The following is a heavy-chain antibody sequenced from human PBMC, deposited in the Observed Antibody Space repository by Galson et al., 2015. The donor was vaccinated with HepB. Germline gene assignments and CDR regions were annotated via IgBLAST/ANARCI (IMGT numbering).Heavy chain of an antibody. Sequence: SVKVSCKASGYTFTNYYMHWVRQAPGQGLEWMGIINPSGGSTSYAQKFQGRVTMTRDTSTSTFYMELSSLRSEDTAIYYCARESAETVILPTTSFDYWGQGTLVTVSS. V-gene: IGHV1-46*01. J-gene: IGHJ4*02. CDR3: ARESAETVILPTTSFDY. D-gene: IGHD4-11*01. CDR1: GYTFTNYY. CDR2: INPSGGST.